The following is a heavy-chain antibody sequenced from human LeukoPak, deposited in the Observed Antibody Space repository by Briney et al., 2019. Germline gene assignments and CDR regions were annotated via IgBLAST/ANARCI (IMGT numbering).Heavy chain of an antibody. V-gene: IGHV3-21*01. Sequence: GGSLRLSCAASGFTFSTYSMSWVRQAAGKGLAWVSSISSSGSHIYYADSVKGRFTISRDNSKNTLYLQMNSLRAEDTAVYYCARDEQHGELSYWGQGTLVTVSS. CDR2: ISSSGSHI. J-gene: IGHJ4*02. CDR3: ARDEQHGELSY. CDR1: GFTFSTYS. D-gene: IGHD3-10*01.